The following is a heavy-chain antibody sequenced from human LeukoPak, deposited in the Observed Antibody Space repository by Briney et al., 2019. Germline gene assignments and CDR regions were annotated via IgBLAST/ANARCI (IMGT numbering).Heavy chain of an antibody. Sequence: SETLSLTCTVSGGSISSSSYYWGWIRQPPGKGLEWIGSINYSGSTYYNPSLKSRITISVAASKNQFSLKLSSVTAADTAVYYCARQFTMIVGEELDYWGQGTLVTVSS. V-gene: IGHV4-39*01. D-gene: IGHD3-22*01. J-gene: IGHJ4*02. CDR3: ARQFTMIVGEELDY. CDR2: INYSGST. CDR1: GGSISSSSYY.